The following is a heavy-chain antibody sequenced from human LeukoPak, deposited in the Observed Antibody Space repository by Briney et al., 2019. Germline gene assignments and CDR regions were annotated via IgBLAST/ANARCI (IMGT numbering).Heavy chain of an antibody. CDR2: INPSGGST. D-gene: IGHD3-22*01. CDR1: GYTFTSYY. Sequence: ASVKVSCKASGYTFTSYYMHWVRQAPGQGLEWMGIINPSGGSTSYAQKFQGRVTMTRDTSTSTVYMELSSLRSEDTAVYYCALYDSSGYGRYWGQGTLVTVSS. V-gene: IGHV1-46*01. J-gene: IGHJ4*02. CDR3: ALYDSSGYGRY.